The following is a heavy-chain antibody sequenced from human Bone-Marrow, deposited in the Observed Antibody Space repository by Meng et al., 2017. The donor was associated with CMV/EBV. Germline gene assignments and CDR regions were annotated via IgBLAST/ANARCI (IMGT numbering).Heavy chain of an antibody. CDR3: ARGSSSAWYPFDY. CDR2: INPTGGST. CDR1: GYTFTSYS. J-gene: IGHJ4*02. V-gene: IGHV1-46*01. Sequence: QVQLVKSGAEGKKPGASVKVSCKASGYTFTSYSIHWVRQAPGQGLEWMGIINPTGGSTSYAQKFQGRVTMARDTSTSTVYMELSSLRSEDTAIYFCARGSSSAWYPFDYWGQGTLVTVSS. D-gene: IGHD6-19*01.